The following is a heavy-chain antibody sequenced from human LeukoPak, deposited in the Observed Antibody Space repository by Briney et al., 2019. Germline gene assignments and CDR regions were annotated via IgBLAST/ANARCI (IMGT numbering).Heavy chain of an antibody. Sequence: GGSLRLSCAASGFTFSSYSMNWVRQAPGKGLEWVSSISSSSSYIYYADSVKGRFTISRDNAKNSLYLQMNSLRAEDTAVYYCARDEYYYDSSGYYGTFDYWGQGTLVTVSS. V-gene: IGHV3-21*01. CDR3: ARDEYYYDSSGYYGTFDY. CDR2: ISSSSSYI. J-gene: IGHJ4*02. D-gene: IGHD3-22*01. CDR1: GFTFSSYS.